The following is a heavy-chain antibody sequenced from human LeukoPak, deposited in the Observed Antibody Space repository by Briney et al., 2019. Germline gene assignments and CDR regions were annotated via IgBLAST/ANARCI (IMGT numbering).Heavy chain of an antibody. Sequence: SETLSLTCAVYGGSFSGYYWSWIRQPPGKGLEWIGEINHSGSTNYNSSLKSRVTISVDTSKNQFSLKLSSVTAADTAVYYCARVHGYYDSSGLNYWGQGTLVTVSS. CDR2: INHSGST. CDR3: ARVHGYYDSSGLNY. J-gene: IGHJ4*02. V-gene: IGHV4-34*01. CDR1: GGSFSGYY. D-gene: IGHD3-22*01.